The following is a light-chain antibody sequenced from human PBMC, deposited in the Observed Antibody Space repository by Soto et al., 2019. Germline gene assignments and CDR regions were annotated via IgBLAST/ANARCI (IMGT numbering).Light chain of an antibody. CDR2: EGT. CDR1: SSDVGAYNF. CDR3: CLYTSFFSF. V-gene: IGLV2-14*01. Sequence: QSALTQPASVSGSPGQSITISCTGTSSDVGAYNFVSWYQHHPGRAPKLIIYEGTKRPSGVSSRFSGSKSGNTASLTVSGLQSDDEADYFCCLYTSFFSFFGGGTKLTVL. J-gene: IGLJ2*01.